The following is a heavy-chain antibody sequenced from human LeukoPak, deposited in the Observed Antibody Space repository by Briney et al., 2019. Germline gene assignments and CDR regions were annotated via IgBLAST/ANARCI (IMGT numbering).Heavy chain of an antibody. CDR3: ASETYYYDSSGYPGAYFDY. V-gene: IGHV4-59*01. CDR2: IYYSGST. J-gene: IGHJ4*02. Sequence: SETLSLTCTVSGGSISSYYWSWIRQPPGKGLEWVGYIYYSGSTNYNPSLKRGVTISVDKSKKQFSLKLRSVTAADPAVYYCASETYYYDSSGYPGAYFDYWGQGTLVTVSS. CDR1: GGSISSYY. D-gene: IGHD3-22*01.